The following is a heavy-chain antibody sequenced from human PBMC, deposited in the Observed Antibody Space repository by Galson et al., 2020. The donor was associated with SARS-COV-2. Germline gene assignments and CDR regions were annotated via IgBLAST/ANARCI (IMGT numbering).Heavy chain of an antibody. CDR3: ATASPHGVRTNWCDP. CDR1: GYTLPELS. J-gene: IGHJ5*02. D-gene: IGHD2-8*01. Sequence: ASVKVSCKVSGYTLPELSMHWVRQAPGKGPEWMGGFDPEDGETIYAQKFQGRVTMTEDTSTDTAYMELSSLRSEDTAVYYCATASPHGVRTNWCDPWGQGTLVTVSS. CDR2: FDPEDGET. V-gene: IGHV1-24*01.